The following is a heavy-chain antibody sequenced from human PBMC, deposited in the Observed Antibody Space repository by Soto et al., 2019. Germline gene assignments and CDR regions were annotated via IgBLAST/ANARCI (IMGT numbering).Heavy chain of an antibody. CDR1: GFTFSDYA. Sequence: VQLVESGGGVVQPGRSLRLSCAASGFTFSDYAMQWVRQAPGKGLEWVAVVSHDGRNTHYADSVKGRFTISRDSTKNRVSLEMTSLRAEDTPVDYCAKGGLQWLVTSGFNYWGYGDLVTVS. J-gene: IGHJ4*01. CDR2: VSHDGRNT. CDR3: AKGGLQWLVTSGFNY. D-gene: IGHD6-19*01. V-gene: IGHV3-30*18.